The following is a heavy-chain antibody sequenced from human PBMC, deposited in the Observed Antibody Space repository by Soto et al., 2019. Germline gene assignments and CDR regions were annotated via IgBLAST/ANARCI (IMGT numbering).Heavy chain of an antibody. D-gene: IGHD6-13*01. CDR2: MNPRSGNT. Sequence: GASVKVSCKASGYTFTSWDVYWVRQAAGQGLEWMGYMNPRSGNTGYEQKFQGRVTMTRDTSISTAYMELSSLTSDDTAVYYCTASSWTGAGLDSWGQGTQVTVCS. V-gene: IGHV1-8*01. CDR3: TASSWTGAGLDS. J-gene: IGHJ5*01. CDR1: GYTFTSWD.